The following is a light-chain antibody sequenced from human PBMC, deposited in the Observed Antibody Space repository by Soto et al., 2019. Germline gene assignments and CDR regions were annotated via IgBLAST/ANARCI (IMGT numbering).Light chain of an antibody. V-gene: IGKV3-15*01. Sequence: EIVMTQSPATLSVSPGEGATLSCRASQSVSSNLAWYQQIPGQAPRLLIYGASTRATGIPARFSGSGSGTEFTLTISSLQSEDFAVYYCQQYNKRPFYTFGQGTKLEIK. CDR1: QSVSSN. J-gene: IGKJ2*01. CDR3: QQYNKRPFYT. CDR2: GAS.